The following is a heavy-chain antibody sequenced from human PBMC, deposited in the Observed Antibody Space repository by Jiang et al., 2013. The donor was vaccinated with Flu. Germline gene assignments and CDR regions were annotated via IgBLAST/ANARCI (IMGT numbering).Heavy chain of an antibody. D-gene: IGHD3-10*01. V-gene: IGHV1-24*01. J-gene: IGHJ4*02. Sequence: GAEVKKPGASVKVSCKVSGYTLTDLSMHWVRQAPGRGLQWMGTFDPEAGETIFAQKFQDRLTMTEDTSTDTAYMELSSLRSEDTAMYYCATSVDSYGSGSYQVLYNYWGQGTLVTVSS. CDR2: FDPEAGET. CDR3: ATSVDSYGSGSYQVLYNY. CDR1: GYTLTDLS.